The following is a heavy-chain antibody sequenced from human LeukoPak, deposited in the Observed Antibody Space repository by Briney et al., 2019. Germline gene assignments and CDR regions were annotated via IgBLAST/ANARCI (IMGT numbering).Heavy chain of an antibody. Sequence: GESLKISCKGSGSSFTSYWIGWVRQMPGKGLEWMGIIYPGDSDTRYSPSFQGQVTISADKSISTAYLQWSSLKASDTAMYYCARLSPVVPVAMNKNYFDYWGQGTLVTVSS. J-gene: IGHJ4*02. D-gene: IGHD2-2*01. V-gene: IGHV5-51*01. CDR1: GSSFTSYW. CDR3: ARLSPVVPVAMNKNYFDY. CDR2: IYPGDSDT.